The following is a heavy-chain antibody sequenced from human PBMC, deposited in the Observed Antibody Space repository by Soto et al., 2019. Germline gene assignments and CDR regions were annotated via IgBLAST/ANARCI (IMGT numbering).Heavy chain of an antibody. CDR1: GGTFTSYA. J-gene: IGHJ4*02. D-gene: IGHD3-22*01. Sequence: SVKVSCKASGGTFTSYAISWVRQAPGQGLEWMGGIIPISGTANYAQKFQGRVTITTDASTSTAYMELSSLRSEDTAVYYCARLAYSDDSSGYYFDYWGQGTLVTVSS. V-gene: IGHV1-69*05. CDR3: ARLAYSDDSSGYYFDY. CDR2: IIPISGTA.